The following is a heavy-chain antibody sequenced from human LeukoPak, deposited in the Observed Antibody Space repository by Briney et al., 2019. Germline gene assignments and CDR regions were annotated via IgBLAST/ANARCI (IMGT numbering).Heavy chain of an antibody. V-gene: IGHV4-59*08. Sequence: SETLSLTCTVSGGSISSYYWSWIRQPPGKGLEWIGYIYYSGSTNYNPSLKSRVTISVDTSKNQFSPKLSSVTAADTAVYYCARSGSYSSFSDYWGQGTLVTVSS. CDR3: ARSGSYSSFSDY. CDR1: GGSISSYY. D-gene: IGHD1-26*01. CDR2: IYYSGST. J-gene: IGHJ4*02.